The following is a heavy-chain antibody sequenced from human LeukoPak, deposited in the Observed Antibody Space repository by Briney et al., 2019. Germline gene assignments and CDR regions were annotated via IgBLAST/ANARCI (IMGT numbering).Heavy chain of an antibody. Sequence: ASVKVSCKASGYPFTNYYLHWIRQAPGQGLEWMGWINPNSGDTKSLQKFQGRLIMTRDTSIDTAYMELSGLTSDDTAIYYCARTDNKYDSRLLFNWGQGTQIIVSS. CDR1: GYPFTNYY. CDR3: ARTDNKYDSRLLFN. CDR2: INPNSGDT. J-gene: IGHJ4*02. D-gene: IGHD3-22*01. V-gene: IGHV1-2*02.